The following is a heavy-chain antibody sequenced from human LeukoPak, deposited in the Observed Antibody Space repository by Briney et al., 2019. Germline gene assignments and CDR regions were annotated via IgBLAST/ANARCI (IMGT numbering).Heavy chain of an antibody. CDR2: IRYDGSNK. V-gene: IGHV3-30*02. D-gene: IGHD2/OR15-2a*01. J-gene: IGHJ4*02. CDR3: ARLYDDCTRSTCLWYFDY. CDR1: GFTFSSYG. Sequence: GGSLRLSCAASGFTFSSYGMHWVRQAPGKGLELVAFIRYDGSNKYYADSVKGRFTISRDNAKNSLILQMNSLRAEDTAVYYCARLYDDCTRSTCLWYFDYWGQGTLLTVPS.